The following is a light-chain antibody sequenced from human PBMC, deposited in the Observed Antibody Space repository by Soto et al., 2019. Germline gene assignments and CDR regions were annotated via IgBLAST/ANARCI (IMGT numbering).Light chain of an antibody. Sequence: DIVMTQSPDSLAVSLGERATINCKSSQSVLYSSNSQNYLAWYQQKAGQPPKLLIYWASTRESGVPDRFSGSGSGTDFTLTISSLQAEDVAIYYCHQYYNTAGTFGQGTKLEI. V-gene: IGKV4-1*01. J-gene: IGKJ2*01. CDR1: QSVLYSSNSQNY. CDR2: WAS. CDR3: HQYYNTAGT.